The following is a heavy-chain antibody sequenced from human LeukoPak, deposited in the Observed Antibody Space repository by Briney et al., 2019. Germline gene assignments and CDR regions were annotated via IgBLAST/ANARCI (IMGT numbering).Heavy chain of an antibody. CDR3: AREIMVSREWYFDL. D-gene: IGHD2-21*01. J-gene: IGHJ2*01. Sequence: GGSLRLSCAASGLTLSNYWMHWVRQAPGKGLVWVSRMNNDGSGTTYADSVRGRFTISRDNAKNTLYLQMNSLRVEDTAVYFCAREIMVSREWYFDLWGRGTLVIVAS. V-gene: IGHV3-74*01. CDR2: MNNDGSGT. CDR1: GLTLSNYW.